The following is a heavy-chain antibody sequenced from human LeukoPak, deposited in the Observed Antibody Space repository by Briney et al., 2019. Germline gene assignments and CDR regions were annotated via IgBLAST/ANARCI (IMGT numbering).Heavy chain of an antibody. CDR2: VYYSGST. J-gene: IGHJ3*02. V-gene: IGHV4-39*01. Sequence: SETLSLTCTVSGGSITSGNYYWGWLRQPPGKGLVWIGSVYYSGSTYYNPSLKSRVNISRDTSKNQFSLKLSSVTAADTAVYYCASSSVAYYSDAFDIWGQGTMVTVSS. D-gene: IGHD3-22*01. CDR3: ASSSVAYYSDAFDI. CDR1: GGSITSGNYY.